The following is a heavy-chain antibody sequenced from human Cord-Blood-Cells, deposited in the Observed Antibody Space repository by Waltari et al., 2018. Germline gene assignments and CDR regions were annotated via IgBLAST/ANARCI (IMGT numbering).Heavy chain of an antibody. J-gene: IGHJ3*02. CDR1: GGTFSSYA. V-gene: IGHV1-69*01. CDR2: IIPIFGTA. CDR3: ARDLNVCSSTSCDAFDI. D-gene: IGHD2-2*01. Sequence: QVQLVQSGAEVKKPGSSVKVSCKASGGTFSSYAISWVRQAPGQGLEWMGGIIPIFGTANYAQKFQGRVTITADESTSTAYMELSSLRSEDTAVYYCARDLNVCSSTSCDAFDIWGQGTMVTVSS.